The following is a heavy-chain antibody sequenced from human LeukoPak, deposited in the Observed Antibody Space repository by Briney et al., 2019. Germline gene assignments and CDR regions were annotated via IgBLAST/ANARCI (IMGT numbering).Heavy chain of an antibody. Sequence: SVKVSCKASGGTFSSYAISWVRQAPGQGLEWMGGIIPIFGTANYAQKFQGRVTITADESTSTAYMELSSLRSEDTAVYYCAREGYSYGVLPEYYFDYWGQGTLVTVSS. CDR1: GGTFSSYA. CDR3: AREGYSYGVLPEYYFDY. D-gene: IGHD5-18*01. V-gene: IGHV1-69*13. J-gene: IGHJ4*02. CDR2: IIPIFGTA.